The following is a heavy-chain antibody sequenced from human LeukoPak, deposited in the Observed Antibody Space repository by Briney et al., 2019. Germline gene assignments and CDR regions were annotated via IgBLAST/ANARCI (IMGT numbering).Heavy chain of an antibody. CDR2: IIPIFGTA. D-gene: IGHD5-12*01. J-gene: IGHJ4*02. CDR1: GGTFSSYA. Sequence: EASVKVSCKASGGTFSSYAISWVRQAPGQGLEWMGGIIPIFGTANYAQKFQGRVTITADESTSTAYMELSSLRSEDTAVYYCARDRGPYSGYDSYYFDYWGQGTLVTVSS. V-gene: IGHV1-69*13. CDR3: ARDRGPYSGYDSYYFDY.